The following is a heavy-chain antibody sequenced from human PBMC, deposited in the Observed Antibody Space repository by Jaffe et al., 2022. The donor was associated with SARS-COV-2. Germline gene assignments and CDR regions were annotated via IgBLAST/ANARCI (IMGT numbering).Heavy chain of an antibody. V-gene: IGHV4-34*01. Sequence: QVQLQQWGAGLLKPSETLSLTCAVYGGSFSGYYWSWIRQPPGKGLEWIGEINHSGSTNYNPSLKSRVTISVDTSKNQFSLKLSSVTAADTAVYYCARGVRITMIVLIRRGAFDIWGQGTMVTVSS. CDR2: INHSGST. CDR3: ARGVRITMIVLIRRGAFDI. D-gene: IGHD3-22*01. CDR1: GGSFSGYY. J-gene: IGHJ3*02.